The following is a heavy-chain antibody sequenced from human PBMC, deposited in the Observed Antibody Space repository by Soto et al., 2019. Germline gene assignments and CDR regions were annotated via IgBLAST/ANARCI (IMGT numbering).Heavy chain of an antibody. CDR2: IYYSGST. Sequence: PSETLSLTCTVSGGSVSIGSYYWSCIRQPPGKGLEWIGYIYYSGSTNYNPSLKSRVTISVDTSKNQFSLKLSSVTAADTAVYYCARGRITMIVVGLYYYYGMDVWGQGTTVTVSS. J-gene: IGHJ6*02. V-gene: IGHV4-61*01. CDR1: GGSVSIGSYY. CDR3: ARGRITMIVVGLYYYYGMDV. D-gene: IGHD3-22*01.